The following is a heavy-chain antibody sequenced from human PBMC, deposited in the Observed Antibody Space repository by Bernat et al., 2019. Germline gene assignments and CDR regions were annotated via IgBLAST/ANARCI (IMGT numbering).Heavy chain of an antibody. Sequence: EVQLVQSGAEVKKPGETLKISCKGSGYSFTSYWIGWVRQMPGKGLEWMGIIYPGDSDTRYSPSFQGQVTISGDKSISTAYLQWSSLKASDTAMYYCARHPIVVVPAARSGAYYYYYYMDVWGKGTTVTVSS. CDR1: GYSFTSYW. CDR3: ARHPIVVVPAARSGAYYYYYYMDV. CDR2: IYPGDSDT. V-gene: IGHV5-51*01. D-gene: IGHD2-2*01. J-gene: IGHJ6*03.